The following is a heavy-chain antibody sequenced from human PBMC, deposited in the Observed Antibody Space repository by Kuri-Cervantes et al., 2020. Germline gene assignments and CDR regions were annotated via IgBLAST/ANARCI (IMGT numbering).Heavy chain of an antibody. J-gene: IGHJ4*02. CDR2: ISGSGDST. CDR1: GFTFSSYA. V-gene: IGHV3-23*01. D-gene: IGHD5-18*01. CDR3: ARGYSHADY. Sequence: GESLKISCAASGFTFSSYAMSWVRQAPGKGLEWVSAISGSGDSTYYADSVKGRFTISRDNSKNTLYLQMNSLRAEDTAVYYCARGYSHADYWGQGTLVTVSS.